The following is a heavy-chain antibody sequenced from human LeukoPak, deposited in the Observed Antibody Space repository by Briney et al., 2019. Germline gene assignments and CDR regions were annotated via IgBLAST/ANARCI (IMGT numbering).Heavy chain of an antibody. CDR3: ARGGGYSYGYFDY. J-gene: IGHJ4*02. Sequence: ASVRVSCKASGYTFTCYYMHWVRQAPGQGLEWMGWINPNSGGTNYAQKFQGRVTMTRDTSISTAYMELSRLRSDDTAVYYCARGGGYSYGYFDYWGQGTLVTVSS. CDR2: INPNSGGT. D-gene: IGHD5-18*01. V-gene: IGHV1-2*02. CDR1: GYTFTCYY.